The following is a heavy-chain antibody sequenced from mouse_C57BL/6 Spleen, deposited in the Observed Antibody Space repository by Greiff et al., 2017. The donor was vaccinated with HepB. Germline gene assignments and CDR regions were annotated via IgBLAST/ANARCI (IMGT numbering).Heavy chain of an antibody. Sequence: EADGGLVQPKGSLKLSCAASGFTFNTYAMHWVRQAPGKGLEWVARIRSKSSNYATYYADSVKDRFTISRDDSQSMLYLQMNNLKTEDTAMYYCVREGPHYGSSLYYFDYWGQGTTLTVSS. D-gene: IGHD1-1*01. J-gene: IGHJ2*01. CDR2: IRSKSSNYAT. CDR1: GFTFNTYA. V-gene: IGHV10-3*01. CDR3: VREGPHYGSSLYYFDY.